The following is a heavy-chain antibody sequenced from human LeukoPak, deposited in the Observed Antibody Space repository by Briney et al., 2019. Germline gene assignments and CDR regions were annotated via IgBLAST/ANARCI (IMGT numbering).Heavy chain of an antibody. CDR1: GLTVGTNY. CDR2: IYGAGTT. CDR3: ARSPCDAGTCPNWLDS. Sequence: PGGSLRLSCAASGLTVGTNYMTWVRQAPGKVLEWVSVIYGAGTTYYADSVRCRFTISRDNSKCTLYLLMNSLINEDPAVYYCARSPCDAGTCPNWLDSWGQGTPVTVSS. D-gene: IGHD1-1*01. V-gene: IGHV3-66*02. J-gene: IGHJ5*01.